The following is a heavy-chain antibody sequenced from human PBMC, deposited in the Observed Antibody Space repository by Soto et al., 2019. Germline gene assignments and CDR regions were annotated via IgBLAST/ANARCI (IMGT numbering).Heavy chain of an antibody. CDR1: GGSISGYF. CDR2: IYSAGST. D-gene: IGHD3-16*01. CDR3: VRGDVFDI. Sequence: QLQLQESGPGLVKPSETLSLICTVSGGSISGYFWSWVRQPAGKGLEWIGRIYSAGSTNYNPSLKSRVTMSVDTSQNPCSLKLAAVTAADTAMYYCVRGDVFDIWGRGTMVTVSS. V-gene: IGHV4-4*07. J-gene: IGHJ3*02.